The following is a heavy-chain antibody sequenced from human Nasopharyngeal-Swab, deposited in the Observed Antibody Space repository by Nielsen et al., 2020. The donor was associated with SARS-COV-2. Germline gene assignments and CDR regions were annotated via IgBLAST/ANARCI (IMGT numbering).Heavy chain of an antibody. CDR2: IVVGSGNT. CDR1: GFTFTSSA. D-gene: IGHD2-15*01. V-gene: IGHV1-58*01. J-gene: IGHJ4*02. Sequence: SVKVSCKASGFTFTSSAVQWVRQARGQRLEWIGWIVVGSGNTNYAQKFQERVTITRDMSTSTAYMELSSLRSEDTAVYYCAAIKYCSGGSCYGGASDYWGQGTLVTFSS. CDR3: AAIKYCSGGSCYGGASDY.